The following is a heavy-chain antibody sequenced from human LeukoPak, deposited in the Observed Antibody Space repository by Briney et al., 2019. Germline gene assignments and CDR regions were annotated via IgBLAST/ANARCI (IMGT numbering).Heavy chain of an antibody. Sequence: GGSLRLSCAASRFTFSDYYMSWIRQAPGKGLEWVSYISSSGSTIYYADSVKGRFTISRDNAKNSLYLQMNSLRAEDTAVYYCARVGGEPPYYYYGMDVWGQGTTVTVSS. D-gene: IGHD1-26*01. J-gene: IGHJ6*02. CDR1: RFTFSDYY. V-gene: IGHV3-11*01. CDR2: ISSSGSTI. CDR3: ARVGGEPPYYYYGMDV.